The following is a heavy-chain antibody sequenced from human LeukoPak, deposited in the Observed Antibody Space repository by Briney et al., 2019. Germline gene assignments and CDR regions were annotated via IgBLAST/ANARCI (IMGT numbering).Heavy chain of an antibody. CDR1: GGSISSYY. D-gene: IGHD5-24*01. J-gene: IGHJ4*02. CDR2: IYYSGST. V-gene: IGHV4-59*01. CDR3: ARSSSILTIPTFDY. Sequence: SETLSLTCTVSGGSISSYYWSWIRQPPGKGLEWIGYIYYSGSTNYNPSLKSRVIISVDTSKNQFSLKLSSVTAADTAVYYCARSSSILTIPTFDYWGRGTLVTVSS.